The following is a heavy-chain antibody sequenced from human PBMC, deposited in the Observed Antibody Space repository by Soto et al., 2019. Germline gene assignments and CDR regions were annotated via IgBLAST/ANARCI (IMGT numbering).Heavy chain of an antibody. Sequence: QVQLMQSGGGVVQPGRSLRLSCAASGFSFSTYGMHWVRQDPGKGLEWVASISFDGGNVYYADSAKGRFTISRDNSKNTVFLQMNSLRHDDTATYYCAKDSSVVAAGSGGWFDPWGQGSLVAVSS. CDR2: ISFDGGNV. J-gene: IGHJ5*02. V-gene: IGHV3-30*18. D-gene: IGHD6-13*01. CDR3: AKDSSVVAAGSGGWFDP. CDR1: GFSFSTYG.